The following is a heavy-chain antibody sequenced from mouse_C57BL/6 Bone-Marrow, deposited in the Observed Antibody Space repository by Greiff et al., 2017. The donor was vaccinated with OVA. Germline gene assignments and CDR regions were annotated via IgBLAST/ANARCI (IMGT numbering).Heavy chain of an antibody. V-gene: IGHV1-15*01. CDR1: GYTFTDYE. J-gene: IGHJ2*01. D-gene: IGHD3-3*01. CDR2: IDPETGGT. Sequence: VKLVESGAELVRPGASVTLSCKASGYTFTDYEMHWVKQTPVHGLEWIGAIDPETGGTAYNQKFKGKAILTADKSSSTAYMELRSLTSEDSAVYYCTSPPGPYFDYWGQGTTLTVSS. CDR3: TSPPGPYFDY.